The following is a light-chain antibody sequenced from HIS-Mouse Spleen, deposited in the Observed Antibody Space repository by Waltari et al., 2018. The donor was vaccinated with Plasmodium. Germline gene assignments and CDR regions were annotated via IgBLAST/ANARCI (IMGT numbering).Light chain of an antibody. Sequence: QSALTQPASVSGSPGQSITISCTGTSSDGGSYNLVSWYQQHPGKAPILMIYEGSKRPSGVSNRFSGSKSVNAAYLTSSGLQAEDEADYYCCSYAGSSTYVVFGGGTKLTVL. CDR1: SSDGGSYNL. CDR2: EGS. CDR3: CSYAGSSTYVV. V-gene: IGLV2-23*01. J-gene: IGLJ2*01.